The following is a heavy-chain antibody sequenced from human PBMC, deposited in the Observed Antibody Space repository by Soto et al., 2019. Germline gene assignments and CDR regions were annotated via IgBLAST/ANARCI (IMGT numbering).Heavy chain of an antibody. V-gene: IGHV4-4*02. CDR2: IYHSGST. CDR3: ARDVLGEVRNYYYYYGMDV. Sequence: SETLSLTCAVSGGSISSSNWWSWVRQPPGKGLEWIGEIYHSGSTNYNPSLKSRVTISVDKSKNQFSLKLSPVTAADTAVYYCARDVLGEVRNYYYYYGMDVWGQGTTVTVSS. D-gene: IGHD3-16*01. J-gene: IGHJ6*02. CDR1: GGSISSSNW.